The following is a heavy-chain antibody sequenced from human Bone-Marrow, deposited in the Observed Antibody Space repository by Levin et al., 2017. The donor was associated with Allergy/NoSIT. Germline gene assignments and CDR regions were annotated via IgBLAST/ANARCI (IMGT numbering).Heavy chain of an antibody. D-gene: IGHD1-26*01. CDR3: ARKKVGQGYFDL. J-gene: IGHJ2*01. Sequence: ASVKVSCTASGYMFSTYYIHWMRQAPGQGLEWLGMINPSGGRTYFAQSFQDRVSMTTDTSLDTTSLELTNVRSDDTAVYFCARKKVGQGYFDLWGRGTLVTVSS. V-gene: IGHV1-46*01. CDR2: INPSGGRT. CDR1: GYMFSTYY.